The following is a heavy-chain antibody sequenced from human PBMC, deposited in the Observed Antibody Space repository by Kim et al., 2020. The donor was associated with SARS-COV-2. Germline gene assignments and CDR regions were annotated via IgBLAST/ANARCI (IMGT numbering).Heavy chain of an antibody. CDR3: ARLAGDLDDY. J-gene: IGHJ4*02. CDR2: IYPGNSDT. V-gene: IGHV5-51*01. Sequence: GASLKISCKGSGYSFAAYWIAWVRQMPGQGLEWMGIIYPGNSDTRYSPSFQGQVTISADKSITTAYLQWSSLRASDTAMYYCARLAGDLDDYWGQGTLVTVSS. D-gene: IGHD4-17*01. CDR1: GYSFAAYW.